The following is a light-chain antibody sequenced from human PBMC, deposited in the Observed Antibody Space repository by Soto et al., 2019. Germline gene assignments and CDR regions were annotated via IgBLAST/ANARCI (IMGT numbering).Light chain of an antibody. Sequence: DIPMTQSPSTLSASVGDRVTITCRASQSISNWLARYQQKPRKAPKLLIYKASSLESGVPSRFSGSGSGTEFTLTITTLQPDDFATYYCQQYNSFSAGTFGQGTKVEIK. J-gene: IGKJ1*01. CDR1: QSISNW. V-gene: IGKV1-5*03. CDR3: QQYNSFSAGT. CDR2: KAS.